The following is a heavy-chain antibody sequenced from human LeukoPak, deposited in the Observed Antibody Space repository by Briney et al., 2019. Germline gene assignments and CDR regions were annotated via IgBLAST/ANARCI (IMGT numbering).Heavy chain of an antibody. CDR3: ARHSSGYDYYYYYYMDV. Sequence: SETLSLTCTVSGGSISTDNCYWGWIRQPPGKGLEWIGSIYYNGNTYYNPSLKSRVTISVDTSKNQFSLKLSSETAADTAVYYCARHSSGYDYYYYYYMDVWGKGTTVTVPS. CDR1: GGSISTDNCY. V-gene: IGHV4-39*01. J-gene: IGHJ6*03. CDR2: IYYNGNT. D-gene: IGHD5-12*01.